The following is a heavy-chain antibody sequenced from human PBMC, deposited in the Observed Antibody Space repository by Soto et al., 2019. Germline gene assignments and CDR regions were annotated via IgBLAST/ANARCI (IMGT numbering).Heavy chain of an antibody. CDR1: GGSISSSSYY. V-gene: IGHV4-39*01. Sequence: SETLSLTCTVSGGSISSSSYYWGWIRQPPGKGLEWIGSIYYSGSTYYNPSLKGRVTISVDTSKNQFSLKLSSVTAADTAVYYCARHAVTGTPLNNWFDPWGQGTLVTVS. D-gene: IGHD1-7*01. J-gene: IGHJ5*02. CDR3: ARHAVTGTPLNNWFDP. CDR2: IYYSGST.